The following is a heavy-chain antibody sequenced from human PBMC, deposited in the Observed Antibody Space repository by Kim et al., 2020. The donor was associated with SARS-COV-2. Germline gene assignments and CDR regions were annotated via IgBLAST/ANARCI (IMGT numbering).Heavy chain of an antibody. CDR1: GFTFSSSW. Sequence: GGSLRLSCAASGFTFSSSWMTWVRQAPGKGLEWVANIKQDGNQKYYVDSVKGRVTISSDNAKNSLYLQMKSLRAEDTAVYYCACDWDLYSSGRGAFYIWG. D-gene: IGHD6-19*01. CDR2: IKQDGNQK. CDR3: ACDWDLYSSGRGAFYI. J-gene: IGHJ3*02. V-gene: IGHV3-7*01.